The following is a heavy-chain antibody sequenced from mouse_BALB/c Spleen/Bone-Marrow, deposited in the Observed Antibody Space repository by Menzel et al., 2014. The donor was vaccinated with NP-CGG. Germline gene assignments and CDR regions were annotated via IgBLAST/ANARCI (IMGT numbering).Heavy chain of an antibody. CDR1: GYTFTNSW. CDR2: XHPNSGNT. V-gene: IGHV1S130*01. CDR3: ARXXXXXXXXXX. J-gene: IGHJ2*01. Sequence: QVQLQQSGSVLVRPGASVKLSCKASGYTFTNSWLHWANXXPGQGLEWIXXXHPNSGNTNYNEKFKDKATLTVDTSSSTAYVDLSSLTXEDSSVYYCARXXXXXXXXXXXGXGTXLTXSS.